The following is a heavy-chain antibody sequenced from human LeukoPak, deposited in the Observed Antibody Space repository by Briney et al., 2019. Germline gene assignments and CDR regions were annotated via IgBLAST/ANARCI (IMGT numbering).Heavy chain of an antibody. Sequence: ASVKVSCKASGYAFTGYYMHWVRQAPGQGLEWMGWINPNSGGTNYAQKFQGRVTMARDTSISTAYMELSRLRSDDTAVYYCARDRGVYCSSTSCARYFQHWGQGTLVTVSS. CDR3: ARDRGVYCSSTSCARYFQH. V-gene: IGHV1-2*02. D-gene: IGHD2-2*01. CDR1: GYAFTGYY. J-gene: IGHJ1*01. CDR2: INPNSGGT.